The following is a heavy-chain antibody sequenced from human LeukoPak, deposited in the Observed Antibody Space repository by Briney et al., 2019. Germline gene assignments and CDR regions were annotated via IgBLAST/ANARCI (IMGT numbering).Heavy chain of an antibody. CDR3: ATGTTSGSYYFAY. V-gene: IGHV3-21*01. D-gene: IGHD1-1*01. CDR1: GFTFSSYS. Sequence: GGSLRLSCAASGFTFSSYSMNWVRQAPGKGLEWVSSITSGSSYINYTDSVKGRFTISRDNAKNSLYLQMNSLRAEDTAVYYCATGTTSGSYYFAYWGQGTLVTVSS. J-gene: IGHJ4*02. CDR2: ITSGSSYI.